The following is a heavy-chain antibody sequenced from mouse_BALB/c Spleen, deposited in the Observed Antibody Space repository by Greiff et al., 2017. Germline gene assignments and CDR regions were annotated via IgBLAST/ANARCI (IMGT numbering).Heavy chain of an antibody. CDR3: AREGGYDN. CDR2: ISDGGSYT. J-gene: IGHJ4*01. CDR1: GFTFSDYY. V-gene: IGHV5-4*02. D-gene: IGHD2-2*01. Sequence: EVQRVESGGGLVKPGGSLKLSCAASGFTFSDYYMYWVRQTPEKRLEWVATISDGGSYTYYPDSVKGRFTISRDNAKNNLYLQMSSLKSEDTAMYYCAREGGYDNWGQGTSVTVSS.